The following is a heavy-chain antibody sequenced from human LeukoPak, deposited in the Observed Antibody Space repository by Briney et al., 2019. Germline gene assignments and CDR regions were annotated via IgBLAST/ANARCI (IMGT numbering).Heavy chain of an antibody. J-gene: IGHJ3*01. CDR3: AKYRAVMVFDDAFDV. Sequence: PGGSLRLSCAASGFTFSSYAMSWVRQAPGKGLEWVSGISGSGGTTSYADSVKGRFIIFRDNSNYTLFLQMNSLRVEDTAVYYCAKYRAVMVFDDAFDVWGQGTMVIVSS. CDR2: ISGSGGTT. V-gene: IGHV3-23*01. D-gene: IGHD3-10*01. CDR1: GFTFSSYA.